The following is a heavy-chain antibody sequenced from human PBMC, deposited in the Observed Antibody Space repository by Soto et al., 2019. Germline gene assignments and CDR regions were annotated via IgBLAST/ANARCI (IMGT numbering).Heavy chain of an antibody. CDR1: GGSIKSYY. Sequence: SETLSLTCTVSGGSIKSYYWSWIRQPPGKGLEWIGYIYYSGSTNYNPSLKSRVTISVDTSKNQFSLKLSSVTAADTAVYYCVRSNYFDYWGQGTLVTVSS. CDR2: IYYSGST. J-gene: IGHJ4*02. V-gene: IGHV4-59*01. CDR3: VRSNYFDY.